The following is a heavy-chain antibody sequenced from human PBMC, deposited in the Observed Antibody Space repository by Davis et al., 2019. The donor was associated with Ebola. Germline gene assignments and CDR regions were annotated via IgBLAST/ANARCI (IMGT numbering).Heavy chain of an antibody. CDR2: IKQDGSEK. Sequence: GESLKISCAASGFTFSSYWMSWVRQAPGKGLEWVANIKQDGSEKYYVDSVKGRFTISRDNDKNSLYLQMNSLRAEDTAVYYSVGSDYAYWGQGNLVTVSS. V-gene: IGHV3-7*01. CDR1: GFTFSSYW. D-gene: IGHD4-17*01. CDR3: VGSDYAY. J-gene: IGHJ4*02.